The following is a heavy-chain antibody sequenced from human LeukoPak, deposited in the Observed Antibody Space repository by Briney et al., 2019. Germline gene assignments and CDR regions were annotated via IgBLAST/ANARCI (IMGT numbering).Heavy chain of an antibody. D-gene: IGHD3-22*01. J-gene: IGHJ4*02. CDR2: IYTSGST. CDR1: GGSISSYY. Sequence: SETLSLTCTVSGGSISSYYWSWIRQPAGKGLEWIGRIYTSGSTNYNPSLKSRVTMSVDTPKNQFSLKLSSVTAADAAVYYCARDRYYYDSSGYYLDYWGQGTPVTVSS. V-gene: IGHV4-4*07. CDR3: ARDRYYYDSSGYYLDY.